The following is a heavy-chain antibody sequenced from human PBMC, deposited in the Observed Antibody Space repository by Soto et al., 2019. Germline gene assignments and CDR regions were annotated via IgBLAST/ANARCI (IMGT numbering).Heavy chain of an antibody. V-gene: IGHV5-51*01. D-gene: IGHD2-15*01. CDR1: GYMCSNYW. J-gene: IGHJ4*02. CDR2: IYPGDSDT. CDR3: ARHPHPLKWWTGSYALRFDY. Sequence: PXECLKSSFKGAGYMCSNYWIGWVRQLPGKGLEWMGIIYPGDSDTRYSPSFQGQVTISADKTLDTAYMQWSSLKASDTATYFCARHPHPLKWWTGSYALRFDYWGQGSPVTVSS.